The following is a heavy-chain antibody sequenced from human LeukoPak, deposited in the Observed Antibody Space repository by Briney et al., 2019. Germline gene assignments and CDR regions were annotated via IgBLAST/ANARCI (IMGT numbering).Heavy chain of an antibody. CDR3: ARLGTGYSSSY. CDR2: IHPHSGGT. D-gene: IGHD6-6*01. Sequence: ASVKVSCKASGYSFTAYSIVWVRQAPGQGLEWMGWIHPHSGGTEYVKRFQGRVTMTRDTAISTAYMEVNSLGNDDAAVYYCARLGTGYSSSYWGQGTQVIVSS. J-gene: IGHJ4*02. V-gene: IGHV1-2*02. CDR1: GYSFTAYS.